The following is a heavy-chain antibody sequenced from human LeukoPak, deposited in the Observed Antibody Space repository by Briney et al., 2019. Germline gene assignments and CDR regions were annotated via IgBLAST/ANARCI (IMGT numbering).Heavy chain of an antibody. CDR2: IYYSGST. J-gene: IGHJ6*03. D-gene: IGHD2-15*01. Sequence: PSETLSLTCTVSGGSISRSNFYGGWIRQPPGKGLEWIGSIYYSGSTYYNPSLKSRVTISVDTSKNQFSLKLSSVTAADTAVYYCAGHPYCSGGSCYSVHYYYYMDVWGKGTTVTISS. CDR3: AGHPYCSGGSCYSVHYYYYMDV. V-gene: IGHV4-39*01. CDR1: GGSISRSNFY.